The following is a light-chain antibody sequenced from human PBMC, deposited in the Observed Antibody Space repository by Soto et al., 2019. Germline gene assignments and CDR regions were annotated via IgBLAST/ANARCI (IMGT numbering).Light chain of an antibody. Sequence: EIVLTQSPGTLSLSPGERATLSCRASQSVSSNFLAWYQQKPGQPPRLLMYGASSRATSIPDRFSGSGSGTDFTLTISRLEPEDFAVYDWQHYGPPRYTFGQGTKLEIK. J-gene: IGKJ2*01. V-gene: IGKV3-20*01. CDR2: GAS. CDR3: QHYGPPRYT. CDR1: QSVSSNF.